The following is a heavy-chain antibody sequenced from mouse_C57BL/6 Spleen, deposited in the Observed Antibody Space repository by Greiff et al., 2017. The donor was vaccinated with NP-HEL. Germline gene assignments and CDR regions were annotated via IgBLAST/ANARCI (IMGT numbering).Heavy chain of an antibody. CDR3: ARSALSTTVVATKDWYFEV. D-gene: IGHD1-1*01. Sequence: VQLQQSGAELVKPGASVKLSCTASGFTIKDYYMHWVKQRPEQGLEWIGRIDPEDGETKYAPKFQGKATITADTSSNTAYMQLSSLTSEDTAVYDCARSALSTTVVATKDWYFEVWGTGTTVTVSS. CDR1: GFTIKDYY. J-gene: IGHJ1*03. V-gene: IGHV14-2*01. CDR2: IDPEDGET.